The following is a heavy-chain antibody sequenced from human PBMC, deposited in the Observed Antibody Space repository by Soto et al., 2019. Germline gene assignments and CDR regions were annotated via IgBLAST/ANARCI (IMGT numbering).Heavy chain of an antibody. J-gene: IGHJ6*02. Sequence: QVQLVESGGAVVQPGRSLRLSCAASGFTFSNYGIHWVRQAPGKGLEWVALIWSDGNNKYYADSVKGRFTISRDNSKNTLYLQMNSLRAEDTAVYYCARARTNSYYYGMDVWGQGTTVTVSS. CDR3: ARARTNSYYYGMDV. V-gene: IGHV3-33*01. CDR1: GFTFSNYG. D-gene: IGHD2-8*01. CDR2: IWSDGNNK.